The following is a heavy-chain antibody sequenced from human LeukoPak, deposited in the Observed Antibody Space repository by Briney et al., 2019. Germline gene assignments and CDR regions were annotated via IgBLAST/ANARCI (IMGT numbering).Heavy chain of an antibody. CDR3: ARTPRSQYYYDSSGYYVAPLC. CDR1: GGSISSYY. CDR2: IYYSGST. J-gene: IGHJ4*02. D-gene: IGHD3-22*01. V-gene: IGHV4-59*12. Sequence: SETLSLTCTVSGGSISSYYWSWIRQPPGKGLEWIGYIYYSGSTNYDPSLKSRVTISVDTSKNQFSLKLSSVTAADTAVYYCARTPRSQYYYDSSGYYVAPLCWGQGTLVTVSS.